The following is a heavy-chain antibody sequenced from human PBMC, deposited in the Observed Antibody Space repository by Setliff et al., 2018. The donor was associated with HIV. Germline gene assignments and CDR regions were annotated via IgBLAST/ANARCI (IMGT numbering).Heavy chain of an antibody. CDR1: GGSISSYC. J-gene: IGHJ4*02. V-gene: IGHV4-4*09. D-gene: IGHD2-21*02. CDR2: IFTSGST. CDR3: ARLSGDYYYFDY. Sequence: SETLSLTCTVSGGSISSYCWNWIRQPPGRGLEWIGFIFTSGSTKYNPSLKSRVTISLDTSKNQFSLKLTSVTAADTAVYYCARLSGDYYYFDYWGQGTLVTVSS.